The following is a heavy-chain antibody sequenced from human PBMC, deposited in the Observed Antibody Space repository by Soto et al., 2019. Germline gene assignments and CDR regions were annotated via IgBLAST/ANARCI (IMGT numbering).Heavy chain of an antibody. D-gene: IGHD3-10*01. J-gene: IGHJ5*02. CDR2: ISAYNGNT. Sequence: ASVKVSFKASGYTFTSYGISWVRQAPGQGLEWMGWISAYNGNTNYAQKLQGRVTMTTDTSTSTAYMELRSLRSDGTAVYYCARDWAYYYGSGSPRRWFDPWGQGTLVTV. CDR1: GYTFTSYG. CDR3: ARDWAYYYGSGSPRRWFDP. V-gene: IGHV1-18*01.